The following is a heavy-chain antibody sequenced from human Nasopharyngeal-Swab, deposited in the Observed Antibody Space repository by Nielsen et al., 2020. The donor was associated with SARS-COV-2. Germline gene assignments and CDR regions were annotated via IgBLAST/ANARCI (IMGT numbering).Heavy chain of an antibody. CDR1: GFTFSSYA. V-gene: IGHV4-34*01. J-gene: IGHJ4*02. Sequence: ESLKISCAASGFTFSSYAMSWVRQAPGKGLEWIGEINHSGSTNYNPSLKSRVTISVDTSKNQFSLKLSSVTAADTAVYYCARGPRGYDFWSGYYHGSFDYWGQGTLVTVSS. CDR3: ARGPRGYDFWSGYYHGSFDY. CDR2: INHSGST. D-gene: IGHD3-3*01.